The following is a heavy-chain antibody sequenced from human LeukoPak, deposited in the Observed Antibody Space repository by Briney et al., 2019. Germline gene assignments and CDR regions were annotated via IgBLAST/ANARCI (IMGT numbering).Heavy chain of an antibody. D-gene: IGHD3-22*01. Sequence: GRSLRLSCAASGFTFSEYYMSWIRQAPGKGLECFSYIRSSSSYTNYADSVKGRFTISRDNAKNSLYLQMNSLRAEDTAVYYCARGYYDNSGYYFPFDFWGQGTLVTVSS. CDR2: IRSSSSYT. V-gene: IGHV3-11*06. CDR1: GFTFSEYY. CDR3: ARGYYDNSGYYFPFDF. J-gene: IGHJ4*02.